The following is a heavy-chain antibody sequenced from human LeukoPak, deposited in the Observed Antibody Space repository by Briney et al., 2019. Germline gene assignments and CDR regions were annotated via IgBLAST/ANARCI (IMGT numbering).Heavy chain of an antibody. CDR3: ARVFDSKGDHDIDY. D-gene: IGHD1-1*01. CDR2: INPSRRSA. CDR1: GYTFTSYY. Sequence: ASVKVFCKASGYTFTSYYMHWVRQAPGQGLELMGIINPSRRSASHAQKFQGRVTMTRDTSTSTVYMELSSLRSEDTAVYYCARVFDSKGDHDIDYWDQGTLVTVSS. J-gene: IGHJ4*02. V-gene: IGHV1-46*01.